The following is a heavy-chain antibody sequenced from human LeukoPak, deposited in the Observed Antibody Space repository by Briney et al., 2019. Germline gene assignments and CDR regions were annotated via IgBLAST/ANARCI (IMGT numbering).Heavy chain of an antibody. D-gene: IGHD5-12*01. CDR2: INHSGST. CDR1: GGSFSGYY. J-gene: IGHJ3*02. V-gene: IGHV4-34*01. Sequence: SETLSLTCAVYGGSFSGYYWSWIRQPPGKGLEWIGEINHSGSTNYNPSLKSRVAISVDTSRSHFSLNLTSVTAADTAMYYCARHMKWPQVRGDAFDIWGQGTMVTVSS. CDR3: ARHMKWPQVRGDAFDI.